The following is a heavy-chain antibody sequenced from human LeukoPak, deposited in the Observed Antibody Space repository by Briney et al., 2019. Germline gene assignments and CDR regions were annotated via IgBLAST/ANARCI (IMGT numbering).Heavy chain of an antibody. D-gene: IGHD3-22*01. Sequence: PGGSLRLSCAASGFTFSSYAMHWVRQAPGKGLEWVAVISHDGGNTYYADSVKGRFTISRDNSKNTLYLQMNSLRAEDTAVYYCAKSYYDSTGYRGDFDYWGQGTLVTVSS. V-gene: IGHV3-30*04. J-gene: IGHJ4*02. CDR1: GFTFSSYA. CDR2: ISHDGGNT. CDR3: AKSYYDSTGYRGDFDY.